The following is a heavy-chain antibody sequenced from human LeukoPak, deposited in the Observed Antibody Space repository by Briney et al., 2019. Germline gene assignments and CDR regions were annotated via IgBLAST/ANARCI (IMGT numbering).Heavy chain of an antibody. Sequence: SETLSLTCAVYGGSFSGYYWSWIRQPPGRGLEWIGEINHSGSTNYNPSLKSRVTISVDTSKNQFSLKLTSVTAADTAVYYCARSPVGRDYYYMDVWGKGTTVTVSS. V-gene: IGHV4-34*01. J-gene: IGHJ6*03. CDR3: ARSPVGRDYYYMDV. CDR2: INHSGST. CDR1: GGSFSGYY. D-gene: IGHD5-24*01.